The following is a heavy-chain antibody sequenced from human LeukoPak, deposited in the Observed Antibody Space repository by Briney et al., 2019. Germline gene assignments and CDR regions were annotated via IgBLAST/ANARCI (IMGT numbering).Heavy chain of an antibody. D-gene: IGHD6-19*01. CDR2: IKQDGTET. CDR1: GFTFSSYW. V-gene: IGHV3-7*01. J-gene: IGHJ4*02. Sequence: GGSLRPSCAASGFTFSSYWMSWVRQAPGKGLEWVANIKQDGTETYCVDSVKGRFTFSRDNAKNSLYLQVNSLRAEDTAIYYCARVRYSSGWYSLDYWGQGALVTVSS. CDR3: ARVRYSSGWYSLDY.